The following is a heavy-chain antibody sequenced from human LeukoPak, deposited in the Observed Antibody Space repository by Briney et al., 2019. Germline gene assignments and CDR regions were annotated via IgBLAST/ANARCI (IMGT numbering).Heavy chain of an antibody. CDR3: ARSPRMALFDY. V-gene: IGHV3-7*01. D-gene: IGHD2-8*01. J-gene: IGHJ4*02. CDR2: IKQDGSDK. CDR1: GFTLSSHY. Sequence: GGSLRLSCAASGFTLSSHYMSWVRQAPGKGLEWVANIKQDGSDKYYVDSVKGRFTISRDNAKNSLFLQMNGLRAEDTAVNYCARSPRMALFDYWGQGTLVTVSS.